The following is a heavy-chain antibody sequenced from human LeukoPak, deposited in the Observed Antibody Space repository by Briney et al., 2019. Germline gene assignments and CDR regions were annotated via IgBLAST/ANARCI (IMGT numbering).Heavy chain of an antibody. CDR1: GGSFSGYY. V-gene: IGHV4-34*01. Sequence: SETLSLTCAVYGGSFSGYYWSWVRQPPGKGLEWMGEINHIGSTNYNPSLKSRVTISVHTSKNQSSLKLSSVPAADTAVYYCARADSYSYDSSGSSNWGQGTLVTVSS. CDR3: ARADSYSYDSSGSSN. CDR2: INHIGST. D-gene: IGHD3-22*01. J-gene: IGHJ4*02.